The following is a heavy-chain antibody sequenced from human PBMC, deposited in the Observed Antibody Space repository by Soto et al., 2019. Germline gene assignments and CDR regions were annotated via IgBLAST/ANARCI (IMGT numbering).Heavy chain of an antibody. CDR3: ARSPHFDGYNDY. CDR1: GDSISSGGYY. V-gene: IGHV4-31*03. Sequence: QVQLQESGPGLVKPSQTLSLTCTVSGDSISSGGYYWGWIRQHPGKGPEWIAHSYYSGTHYYTPSLRSRVTISADTSQDQFSLKLSSVTEADTAVYYCARSPHFDGYNDYWGQGTLVTVSS. CDR2: SYYSGTH. D-gene: IGHD3-9*01. J-gene: IGHJ4*02.